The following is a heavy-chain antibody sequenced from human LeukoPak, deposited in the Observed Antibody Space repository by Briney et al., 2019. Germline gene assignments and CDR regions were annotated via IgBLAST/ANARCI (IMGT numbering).Heavy chain of an antibody. Sequence: SGTLSPTCTVSGGSISSGGYYWSWIRQHPGKGLEWIGYIYYSGSTYYNSSLKSRVSISVDTSKNQFSLKVSSVTAADTAVYYCARGRGIYYFDYWGQGTLVTVSS. CDR3: ARGRGIYYFDY. V-gene: IGHV4-31*03. CDR1: GGSISSGGYY. D-gene: IGHD5-24*01. J-gene: IGHJ4*02. CDR2: IYYSGST.